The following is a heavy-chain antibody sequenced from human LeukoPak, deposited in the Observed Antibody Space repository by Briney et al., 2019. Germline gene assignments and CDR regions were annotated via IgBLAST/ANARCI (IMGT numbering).Heavy chain of an antibody. CDR1: GFTFSSYS. CDR3: ARDRGDYDYYYGMDV. Sequence: GGSLRLSCAASGFTFSSYSMSWVRQAPGKGLEWVSSISSSSSYIYYADSVKGRFTISRDNAKNSLYLQMNSLRAEDTAVYYCARDRGDYDYYYGMDVWGQGTTVTVSS. D-gene: IGHD2-21*02. J-gene: IGHJ6*02. V-gene: IGHV3-21*01. CDR2: ISSSSSYI.